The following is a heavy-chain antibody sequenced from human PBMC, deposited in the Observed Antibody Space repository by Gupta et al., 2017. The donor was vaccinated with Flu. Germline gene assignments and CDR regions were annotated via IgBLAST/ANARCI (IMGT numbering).Heavy chain of an antibody. V-gene: IGHV1-69*01. CDR3: ARSGYSGYDPFDY. Sequence: LEFRRVLFPIFRTANYAQKFQGRVTITADESTSTAYMELSSLRSEDTAIYYCARSGYSGYDPFDYWGQGTLVIVSS. D-gene: IGHD5-12*01. CDR2: LFPIFRTA. J-gene: IGHJ4*02.